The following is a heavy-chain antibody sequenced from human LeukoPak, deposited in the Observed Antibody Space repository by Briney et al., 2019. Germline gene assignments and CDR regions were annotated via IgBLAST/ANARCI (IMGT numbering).Heavy chain of an antibody. Sequence: SETLSLTCTVSGGSVSSGSYYWSWIRQPPGKGLEWIGYIYYSGSTNYNPSLKSRVTISADTSKNQFSLKLSSVTAADTAVYYCATRGEGISSYGYVYWGQGTLVTVSS. CDR3: ATRGEGISSYGYVY. CDR2: IYYSGST. D-gene: IGHD5-18*01. J-gene: IGHJ4*02. CDR1: GGSVSSGSYY. V-gene: IGHV4-61*01.